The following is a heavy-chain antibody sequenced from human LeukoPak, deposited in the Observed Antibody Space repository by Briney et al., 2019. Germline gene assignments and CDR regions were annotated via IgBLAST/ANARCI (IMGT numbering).Heavy chain of an antibody. CDR1: GYTLTELS. CDR3: ARGHSSGWYNHFDY. CDR2: FDPEDGET. J-gene: IGHJ4*02. D-gene: IGHD6-19*01. V-gene: IGHV1-24*01. Sequence: ASVKVSCKVSGYTLTELSMHWVRQAPGKGLEWMGGFDPEDGETIYAQKFQGRVTMTEDTSTDTAYMELSSLRSEDTAVYYCARGHSSGWYNHFDYWGQGTLVTVSS.